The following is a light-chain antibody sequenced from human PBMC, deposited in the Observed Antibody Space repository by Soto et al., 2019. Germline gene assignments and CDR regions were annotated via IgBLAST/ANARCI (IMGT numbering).Light chain of an antibody. CDR1: QDISNY. Sequence: DIPMTQSPSSLSASVGGRVTITCRASQDISNYVTWYQQKPGKVPKLLIYGASTLQSGVPSRFSGSGSGTDFTLTISSLQPEDVATYYCQKYNSAPRTFGQGTKVEIK. CDR3: QKYNSAPRT. V-gene: IGKV1-27*01. CDR2: GAS. J-gene: IGKJ1*01.